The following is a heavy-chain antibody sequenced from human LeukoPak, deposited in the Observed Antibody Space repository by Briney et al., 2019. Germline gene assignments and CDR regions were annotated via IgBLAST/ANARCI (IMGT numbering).Heavy chain of an antibody. CDR2: IYTSGST. V-gene: IGHV4-4*07. D-gene: IGHD1-1*01. CDR1: GGSISSYY. CDR3: ARDRTTSTRGSFPI. J-gene: IGHJ3*02. Sequence: SETLSLTCTVSGGSISSYYWSWIRQPAGKGLEWIGRIYTSGSTNYNPSFKSRVTISVDTSKNSFSLNLRSVTAADTAVYYCARDRTTSTRGSFPIWGQGTMVTVSS.